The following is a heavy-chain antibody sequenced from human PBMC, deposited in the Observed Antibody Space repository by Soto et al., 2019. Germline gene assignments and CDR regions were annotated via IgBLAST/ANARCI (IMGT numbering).Heavy chain of an antibody. CDR1: GYTLTELS. J-gene: IGHJ4*02. CDR2: FDPEDGET. Sequence: ASVKVSCKVSGYTLTELSMHWVRQAPGKGLEWMGGFDPEDGETIYAQKFQGRVTMTEDTSTDTAYMELSSLRSEDTAVYYCATCIRDYGDYETTCVADYSGQGTLVTVSS. D-gene: IGHD4-17*01. CDR3: ATCIRDYGDYETTCVADY. V-gene: IGHV1-24*01.